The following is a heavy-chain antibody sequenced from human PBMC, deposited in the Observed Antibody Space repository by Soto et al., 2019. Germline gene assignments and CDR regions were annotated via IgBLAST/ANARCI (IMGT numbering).Heavy chain of an antibody. CDR1: GFTFSSYG. CDR3: ARDPRDYYYFDY. CDR2: ISYDGSNK. Sequence: GGSLRLSCAASGFTFSSYGMHWVRQAPGKGLEWVAVISYDGSNKYYADSVKGRFTISRDNSKNTLYLQMNSLRPEDTAVYYCARDPRDYYYFDYWGQGTLVTVSS. V-gene: IGHV3-30*03. J-gene: IGHJ4*02. D-gene: IGHD3-10*01.